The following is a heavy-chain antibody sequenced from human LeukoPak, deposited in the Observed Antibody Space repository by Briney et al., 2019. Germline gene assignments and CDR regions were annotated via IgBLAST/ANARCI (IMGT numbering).Heavy chain of an antibody. D-gene: IGHD3-9*01. J-gene: IGHJ6*04. Sequence: SETLSLTCAVSGVFISSNNWWNWVRQPPGKGLEWVGEIYHSGSTNYNPSLESRVTISVDKSKNQFSLKLSSVTAADTAVYYCARRGPYYNSLTGYYKNGLDVWGKGTTVFVSS. V-gene: IGHV4-4*02. CDR2: IYHSGST. CDR1: GVFISSNNW. CDR3: ARRGPYYNSLTGYYKNGLDV.